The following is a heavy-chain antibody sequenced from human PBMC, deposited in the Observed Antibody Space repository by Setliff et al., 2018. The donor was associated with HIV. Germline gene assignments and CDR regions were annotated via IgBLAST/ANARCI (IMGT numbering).Heavy chain of an antibody. CDR2: INPNSGGT. CDR3: ATTVLTTTSMIIDY. CDR1: GYTFTDYY. V-gene: IGHV1-2*02. Sequence: ASVKVSCKASGYTFTDYYMHWVRQAPGQGLEWMGWINPNSGGTNYAQKFQGRVTMTRDRSISTAYMELSRLRSDDKAVYYCATTVLTTTSMIIDYWGQGTLVTVSS. D-gene: IGHD3-16*01. J-gene: IGHJ4*02.